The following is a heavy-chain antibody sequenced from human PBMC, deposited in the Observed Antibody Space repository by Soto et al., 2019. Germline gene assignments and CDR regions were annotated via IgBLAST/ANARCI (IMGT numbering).Heavy chain of an antibody. CDR2: MNPGSGDT. Sequence: GASVKVSCKASGYSFTNNDVSWVRQATGQGLEWMGWMNPGSGDTGYAQKFQGRVTMTWDISIATAYMELSSLRSDDTAIYYCARMATFGSLNWFDPWGQGTLVTSPQ. CDR1: GYSFTNND. CDR3: ARMATFGSLNWFDP. D-gene: IGHD3-16*01. V-gene: IGHV1-8*01. J-gene: IGHJ5*02.